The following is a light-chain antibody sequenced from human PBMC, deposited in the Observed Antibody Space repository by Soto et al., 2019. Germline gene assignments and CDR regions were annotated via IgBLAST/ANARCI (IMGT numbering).Light chain of an antibody. Sequence: QSAASLAAYERDRVTINYRASQSISSYLNWYQQKPGKAPKLLIYAVSSLQSGVPARFSGSGSGTDFTLTISCFQPEDFTPYGSQVTACPLSTFGEVT. CDR3: QVTACPLST. CDR1: QSISSY. V-gene: IGKV1-39*02. J-gene: IGKJ4*02. CDR2: AVS.